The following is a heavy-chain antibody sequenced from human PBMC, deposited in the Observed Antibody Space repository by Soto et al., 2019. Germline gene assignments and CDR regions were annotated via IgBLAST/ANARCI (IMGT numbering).Heavy chain of an antibody. CDR3: ARGHGYSAPLDYMDV. Sequence: ASVKVSCKASGYTFTKFHIHWVRQAPGQGLEWMGWINPSSGDTGYAQKFQGRVTMTRNTSISRAYMELSSLRSEDTAVYYCARGHGYSAPLDYMDVWGKGTTVTVSS. D-gene: IGHD2-15*01. CDR2: INPSSGDT. J-gene: IGHJ6*03. CDR1: GYTFTKFH. V-gene: IGHV1-8*01.